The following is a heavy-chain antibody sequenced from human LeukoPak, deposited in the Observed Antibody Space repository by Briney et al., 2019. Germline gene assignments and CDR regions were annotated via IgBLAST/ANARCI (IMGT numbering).Heavy chain of an antibody. J-gene: IGHJ3*02. CDR2: ISHSGST. CDR1: GGSISSSSYF. Sequence: SETLSLTCTVSGGSISSSSYFWDWIRQPPGTGLEWIGEISHSGSTNYNPSLKSRVTISVDTSKNQFSLKLSSVTAADTAVYYCATDTGSYAFDIWGQGTMVTVSS. CDR3: ATDTGSYAFDI. D-gene: IGHD5-18*01. V-gene: IGHV4-39*07.